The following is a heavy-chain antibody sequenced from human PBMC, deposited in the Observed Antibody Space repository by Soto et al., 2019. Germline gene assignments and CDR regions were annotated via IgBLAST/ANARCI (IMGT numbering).Heavy chain of an antibody. CDR3: ASKRPLYHIAAAGRNWFDP. D-gene: IGHD6-13*01. J-gene: IGHJ5*02. Sequence: QVQLQQWGAGLLKPSETLSLTCAVYGGSFSGYYWSWIRQPPGKGLEWIGEINHSGSTNYNPSHKSRVTISVDTSKNQFSLKLSSVTAADTAVYYCASKRPLYHIAAAGRNWFDPWGQGTLVTVSS. CDR2: INHSGST. CDR1: GGSFSGYY. V-gene: IGHV4-34*01.